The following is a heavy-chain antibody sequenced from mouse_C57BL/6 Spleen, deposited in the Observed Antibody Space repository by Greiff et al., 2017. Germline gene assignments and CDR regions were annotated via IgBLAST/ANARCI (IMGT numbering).Heavy chain of an antibody. CDR1: GYTFTDYN. J-gene: IGHJ4*01. Sequence: VQLQQSGPELVKPGASVKIPCKASGYTFTDYNMDWVKQSHGKSLEWIGDINPNNGGTIYNQKFKGKATLTVDKSSSTAYMELSSLTSEDTAVYYCARSYDGDYFPYAMDYWGQGTSVTVSS. V-gene: IGHV1-18*01. CDR3: ARSYDGDYFPYAMDY. CDR2: INPNNGGT. D-gene: IGHD2-3*01.